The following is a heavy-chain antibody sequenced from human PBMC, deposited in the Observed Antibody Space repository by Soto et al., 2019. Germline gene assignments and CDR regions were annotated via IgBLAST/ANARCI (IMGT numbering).Heavy chain of an antibody. D-gene: IGHD3-22*01. CDR3: ARGHNYYDSSGYYGD. CDR1: GYTFTSYD. Sequence: QVQLVQSGAEVKKPGASVKVSCKASGYTFTSYDINWVRQATGQGLEWMGWMNPNSGNTGYAQKFQGRVTMTRSNSVSTAYMELTGLRSDDTAVYYYARGHNYYDSSGYYGDWGQGTLVTVSS. J-gene: IGHJ4*02. V-gene: IGHV1-8*01. CDR2: MNPNSGNT.